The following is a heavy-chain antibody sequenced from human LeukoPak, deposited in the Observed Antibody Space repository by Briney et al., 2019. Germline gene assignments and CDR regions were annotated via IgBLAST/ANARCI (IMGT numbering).Heavy chain of an antibody. J-gene: IGHJ4*02. CDR3: ARHANWNFDS. D-gene: IGHD1-1*01. Sequence: GGSLRLSCAASGFTFSNAWMTWVRQAPGKGLEWGANINTDGSQRDCVDSLKGRFTISRDNDKNSLYLQMNNLRAEDTAAYYCARHANWNFDSWGQGTLVTVSS. CDR1: GFTFSNAW. CDR2: INTDGSQR. V-gene: IGHV3-7*01.